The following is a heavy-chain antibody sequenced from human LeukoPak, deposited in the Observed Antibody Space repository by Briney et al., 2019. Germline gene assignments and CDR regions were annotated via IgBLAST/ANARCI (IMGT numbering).Heavy chain of an antibody. CDR2: IIPILGIA. D-gene: IGHD2-15*01. CDR1: GGTFSSYA. V-gene: IGHV1-69*04. J-gene: IGHJ4*02. Sequence: ASVKVSCKASGGTFSSYAISWVRQAPGQGLEWMGRIIPILGIANYAQKFQGRVTITADKSTSTAYMELSSLRSEDTAVYYCARDRYCSGGSCYHELDYWGQGTLVTVSS. CDR3: ARDRYCSGGSCYHELDY.